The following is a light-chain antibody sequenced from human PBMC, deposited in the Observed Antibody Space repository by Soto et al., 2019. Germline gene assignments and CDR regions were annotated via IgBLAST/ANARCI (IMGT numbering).Light chain of an antibody. CDR3: ISYTSSTTPYV. J-gene: IGLJ1*01. Sequence: QSALTQPASVSGSPGQSITISCTGTSSDVGGYNYVSWYQRHPGKAPKLMIFDVSNRPSGVSNRFSGSKSANTASLTISGLQAEDEADYFCISYTSSTTPYVFGTGTKVTVL. CDR1: SSDVGGYNY. CDR2: DVS. V-gene: IGLV2-14*03.